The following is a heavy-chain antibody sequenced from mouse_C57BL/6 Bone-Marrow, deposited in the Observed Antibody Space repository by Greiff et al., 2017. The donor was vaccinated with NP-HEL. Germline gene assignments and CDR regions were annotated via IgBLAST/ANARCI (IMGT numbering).Heavy chain of an antibody. CDR1: GYSITSGYY. D-gene: IGHD1-1*01. Sequence: EVKLEESGPGLVKPSQSLSLTCSVTGYSITSGYYWNWIRQFPGNKLEWMGYISYDGSNNYNPSLKNRISITRDTSKNQFFLKLNSVTTEDTATYYCARVGYYGSSSFAYWGQGTLVTVSA. V-gene: IGHV3-6*01. J-gene: IGHJ3*01. CDR3: ARVGYYGSSSFAY. CDR2: ISYDGSN.